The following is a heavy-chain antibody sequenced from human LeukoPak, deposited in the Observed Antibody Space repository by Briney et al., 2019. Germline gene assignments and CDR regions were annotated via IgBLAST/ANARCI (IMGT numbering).Heavy chain of an antibody. Sequence: KPSETLSLTCTVSGGSISSGGYYWSWIRQHPGKGLEWIGYIYYSGSTYYNPSLKSRVTISVDTSKNQFSLKLSSVTAADTAVYYCARAAVAGTVYFQHWGQGTLVTVPS. V-gene: IGHV4-31*03. CDR2: IYYSGST. CDR1: GGSISSGGYY. D-gene: IGHD6-19*01. J-gene: IGHJ1*01. CDR3: ARAAVAGTVYFQH.